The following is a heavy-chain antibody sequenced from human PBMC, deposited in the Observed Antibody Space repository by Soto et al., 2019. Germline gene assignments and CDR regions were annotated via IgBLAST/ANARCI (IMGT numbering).Heavy chain of an antibody. CDR3: VRATGWRQAGMYKYGLDV. D-gene: IGHD2-8*01. Sequence: QVQLVESGGGLVKPGGSLRLSCTGSGFSLRDHWMAWIRQAPGKGLECVSYVSANGEYTNYADSVKGRFIISRDDAKNSVRLQISSLRVEDTGVYYCVRATGWRQAGMYKYGLDVWGQGTTVTVSS. CDR1: GFSLRDHW. J-gene: IGHJ6*02. CDR2: VSANGEYT. V-gene: IGHV3-11*06.